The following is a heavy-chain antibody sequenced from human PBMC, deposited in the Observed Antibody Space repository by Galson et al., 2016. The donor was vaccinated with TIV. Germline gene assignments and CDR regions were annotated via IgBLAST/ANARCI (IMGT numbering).Heavy chain of an antibody. V-gene: IGHV3-66*02. CDR3: ARDRVVNATDYYYYYGMDV. Sequence: SLRLSCAASGIDVSINYMTWVRQAPGKGLEWVSLISDGGNTYYADSVKGRFSISRDNSKNIIFLQMNSLRVEDPAVYYCARDRVVNATDYYYYYGMDVWGQGTAVTVSS. CDR1: GIDVSINY. J-gene: IGHJ6*02. D-gene: IGHD3-10*01. CDR2: ISDGGNT.